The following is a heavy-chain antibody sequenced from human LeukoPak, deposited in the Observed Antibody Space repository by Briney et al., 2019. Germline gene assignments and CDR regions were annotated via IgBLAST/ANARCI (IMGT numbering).Heavy chain of an antibody. D-gene: IGHD2-15*01. Sequence: SETLSLTRSVSGGSVTSYYWNWVRQTPGKGLEWIGYISNSETTDYGPSFKSRVTLSLDTSKNQFSLKLSSVTAADTGVYYCARGYCSDERCPVFPSWGQGTLVTVSS. V-gene: IGHV4-59*02. J-gene: IGHJ5*02. CDR2: ISNSETT. CDR1: GGSVTSYY. CDR3: ARGYCSDERCPVFPS.